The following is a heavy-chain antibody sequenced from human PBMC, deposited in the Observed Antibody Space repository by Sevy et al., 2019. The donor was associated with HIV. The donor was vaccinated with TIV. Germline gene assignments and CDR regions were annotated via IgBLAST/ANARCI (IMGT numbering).Heavy chain of an antibody. J-gene: IGHJ6*02. Sequence: GGCLRLSCAASGFTFSSYGMHWVRQAPGKGLERVAVIWYDGSNKYYADSVKGRFTVSRDNSKNTLYLQMNSLRADDTAVYCCTRERAMTAVTSDDRDYYGMDVWGQGTTVAVSS. V-gene: IGHV3-33*01. D-gene: IGHD4-17*01. CDR3: TRERAMTAVTSDDRDYYGMDV. CDR2: IWYDGSNK. CDR1: GFTFSSYG.